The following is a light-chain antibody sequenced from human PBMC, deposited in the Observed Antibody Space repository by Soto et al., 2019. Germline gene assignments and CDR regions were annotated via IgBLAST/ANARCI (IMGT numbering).Light chain of an antibody. Sequence: EIVLTQSPGTLSLSPGERATLSCRASQSVSSSYLAWYQQKPGQAPRLLIYGASSRATGIPDRFSGSGSGTDFTLTISRLEPEDCAVYYCQQYGSSPVTFGQGTKLEIK. J-gene: IGKJ2*01. V-gene: IGKV3-20*01. CDR3: QQYGSSPVT. CDR1: QSVSSSY. CDR2: GAS.